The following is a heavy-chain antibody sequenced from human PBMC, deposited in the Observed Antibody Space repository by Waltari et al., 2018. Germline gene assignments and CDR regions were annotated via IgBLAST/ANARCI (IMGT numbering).Heavy chain of an antibody. CDR2: VYPFLGTT. D-gene: IGHD3-9*01. CDR1: GGTFSSYA. V-gene: IGHV1-69*01. J-gene: IGHJ5*02. CDR3: ARIPVGILTCSGWFDP. Sequence: QVQLVQSGAEVKKPGSSVKVSCKASGGTFSSYAISWVRQAPGQGLGWMGWVYPFLGTTNSAHKVPGTGTSAPDESTSTAYMELSSLRAEDTAVYYCARIPVGILTCSGWFDPWGQGTLVTVSS.